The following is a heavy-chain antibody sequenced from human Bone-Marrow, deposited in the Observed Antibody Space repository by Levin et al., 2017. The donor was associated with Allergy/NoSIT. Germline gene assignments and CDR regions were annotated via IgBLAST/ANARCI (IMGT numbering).Heavy chain of an antibody. D-gene: IGHD4-23*01. CDR2: VSWNSGTI. Sequence: SCAASGFTFTDYAIHWIRQAPGRGLEWVSGVSWNSGTIGYADSVKGRFTISRDNAKNSLYLQMNSLRTEETALYFCARHKDYGGNGYYYYGMDVWGQGTTVTVSS. V-gene: IGHV3-9*01. J-gene: IGHJ6*02. CDR1: GFTFTDYA. CDR3: ARHKDYGGNGYYYYGMDV.